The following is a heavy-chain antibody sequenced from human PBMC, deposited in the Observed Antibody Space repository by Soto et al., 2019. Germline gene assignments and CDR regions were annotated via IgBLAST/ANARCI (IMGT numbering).Heavy chain of an antibody. CDR2: ISGSGGST. CDR1: GFTFSSYA. Sequence: EVQLLESGGGMVQPGVSLRLSCAASGFTFSSYAMSWVRQAPGKGLEWVSAISGSGGSTYYADSVKGRFTISRDNSKNTLYLQMNSLRAEDTAVYYCAKARGFYYYYGMDVSGQGTTVTVSS. V-gene: IGHV3-23*01. CDR3: AKARGFYYYYGMDV. J-gene: IGHJ6*02.